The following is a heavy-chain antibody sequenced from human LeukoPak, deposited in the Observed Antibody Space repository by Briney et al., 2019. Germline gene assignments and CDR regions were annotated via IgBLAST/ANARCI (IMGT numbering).Heavy chain of an antibody. V-gene: IGHV1-69*10. CDR1: GGTFSSYA. Sequence: SVKVSCKASGGTFSSYAISWVRQAPGQGLEWMGGIIPILGTANYAQKFQGRVTITADKSTSTAYMELSSLRSEDTAVYYCARTYDGFFDYWGQGTLVTVSS. CDR3: ARTYDGFFDY. D-gene: IGHD3-16*01. J-gene: IGHJ4*02. CDR2: IIPILGTA.